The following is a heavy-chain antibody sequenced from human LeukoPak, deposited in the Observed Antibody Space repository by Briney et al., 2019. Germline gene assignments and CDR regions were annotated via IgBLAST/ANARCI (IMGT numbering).Heavy chain of an antibody. D-gene: IGHD6-6*01. CDR2: ISGSGGST. CDR3: AKVWGSYGSSSAGAY. CDR1: GFTFSSYA. J-gene: IGHJ4*02. Sequence: GGSLRLSCAASGFTFSSYAMSWVCQAPGKGLEWVSAISGSGGSTYYADTVKGRFTISRDNSKNTLYLQMNSLRAEDTAVYYCAKVWGSYGSSSAGAYWGQGTLVAVSS. V-gene: IGHV3-23*01.